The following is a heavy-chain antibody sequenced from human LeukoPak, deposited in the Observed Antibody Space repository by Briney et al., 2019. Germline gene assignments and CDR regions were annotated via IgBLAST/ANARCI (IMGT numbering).Heavy chain of an antibody. Sequence: SQTLSLTCAISGDSFSSNSVTWNWIRQSPSRGLEWLGRTYYRSKWFNDYAVSVKSRITINPDTSKNQFSLQLNSVNPEDTAVYYCARANDHYYDSSGYYDYWGQGTLVTVSS. J-gene: IGHJ4*02. D-gene: IGHD3-22*01. CDR2: TYYRSKWFN. CDR1: GDSFSSNSVT. V-gene: IGHV6-1*01. CDR3: ARANDHYYDSSGYYDY.